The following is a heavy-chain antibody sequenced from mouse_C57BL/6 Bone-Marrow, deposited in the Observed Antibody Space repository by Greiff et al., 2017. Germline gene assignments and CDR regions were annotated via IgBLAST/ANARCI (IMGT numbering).Heavy chain of an antibody. D-gene: IGHD1-1*01. CDR2: ISYAGSN. CDR3: ANYYYGKSYGDYAMDY. Sequence: EVKLLESGPGLVKPSQSLSLTCSVTGYSITSGYYWNWIRQFPGNKLEWMGYISYAGSNNYNPSLKNRISITRDTSKNQFFLKLNSVTTEDTATYYCANYYYGKSYGDYAMDYWGQGTSVTVSS. CDR1: GYSITSGYY. J-gene: IGHJ4*01. V-gene: IGHV3-6*01.